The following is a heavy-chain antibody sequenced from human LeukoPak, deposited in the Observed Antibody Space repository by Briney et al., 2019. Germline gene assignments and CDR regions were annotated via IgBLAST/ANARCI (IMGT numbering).Heavy chain of an antibody. D-gene: IGHD3-22*01. V-gene: IGHV1-69*04. Sequence: GASVKVSCKASGGTFSSYAISWVRQAPGQGLEWMGRIIPILGIANYAQKFQGRVTITADKSTSTAYMELSSLRSEDTAVYYCAREASGYYFLLWGQGTLVTVSS. CDR3: AREASGYYFLL. CDR1: GGTFSSYA. CDR2: IIPILGIA. J-gene: IGHJ4*02.